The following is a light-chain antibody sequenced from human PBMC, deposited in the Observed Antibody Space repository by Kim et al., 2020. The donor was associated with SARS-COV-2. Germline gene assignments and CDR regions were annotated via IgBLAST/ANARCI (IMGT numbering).Light chain of an antibody. V-gene: IGKV3-15*01. CDR3: QQYNIWPIT. CDR1: QSVSSN. Sequence: VSPGERATLSCRASQSVSSNLAWYQQKPGHAPRLLIYGASTRATGIPARFSGSGSGTEFTLTISSLQSEDFAVYYCQQYNIWPITFGQGTRLEIK. CDR2: GAS. J-gene: IGKJ5*01.